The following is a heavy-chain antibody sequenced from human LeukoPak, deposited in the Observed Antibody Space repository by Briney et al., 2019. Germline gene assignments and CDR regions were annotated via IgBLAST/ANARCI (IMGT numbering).Heavy chain of an antibody. CDR1: GGTFSICT. CDR3: VRDGSYYDSSGYYYLY. CDR2: ITPMFGTA. Sequence: ASVKVSCKASGGTFSICTISWVRQAPGQGLEWMGGITPMFGTANYAQKFQGRVTITADESTSTAYMELSSLRSEDTAVYYCVRDGSYYDSSGYYYLYWGQGTLVTVSS. J-gene: IGHJ4*02. V-gene: IGHV1-69*13. D-gene: IGHD3-22*01.